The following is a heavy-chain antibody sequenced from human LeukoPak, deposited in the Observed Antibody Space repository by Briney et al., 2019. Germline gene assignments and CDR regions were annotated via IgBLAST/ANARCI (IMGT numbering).Heavy chain of an antibody. J-gene: IGHJ4*02. Sequence: SETLSLTCSVSGGSISSYFWSWIRQPPGKGLGWIGYVYYSGNTNYNPSLSGRVTISADRSKNHFSLRLKSVTAADTAAYYCARANGGNSRYFDYWGQGTLVTVSS. CDR1: GGSISSYF. CDR2: VYYSGNT. V-gene: IGHV4-59*01. CDR3: ARANGGNSRYFDY. D-gene: IGHD4-23*01.